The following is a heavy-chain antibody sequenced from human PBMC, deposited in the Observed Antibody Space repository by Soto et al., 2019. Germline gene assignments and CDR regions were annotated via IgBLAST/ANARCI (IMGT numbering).Heavy chain of an antibody. CDR3: AKDASYYDYIWGSYRYSNWFDP. CDR1: GFTFSSYA. Sequence: PGGSLRLSCAASGFTFSSYAMSWVRQAPGKGLEWVSAISGSGGSTYYAESVKGRFTISRDNSKNKLYLQMNSLRAEDTAVYYCAKDASYYDYIWGSYRYSNWFDPWGQGTLVTVSS. V-gene: IGHV3-23*01. J-gene: IGHJ5*02. D-gene: IGHD3-16*02. CDR2: ISGSGGST.